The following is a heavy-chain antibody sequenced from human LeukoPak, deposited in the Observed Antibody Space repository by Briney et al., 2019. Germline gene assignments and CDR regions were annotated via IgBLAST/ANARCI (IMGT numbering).Heavy chain of an antibody. CDR2: ISSSSSYI. CDR1: GFTFSSYS. V-gene: IGHV3-21*01. Sequence: GGSLRLSCAASGFTFSSYSMNWVRQAPGKGLEWVASISSSSSYIYYADSVKGRFTISRDNAKNSLYLQMNSLRAEDTAVYYCARCLGYCRSTSCYDWGQGTLVTVSS. D-gene: IGHD2-2*01. CDR3: ARCLGYCRSTSCYD. J-gene: IGHJ4*02.